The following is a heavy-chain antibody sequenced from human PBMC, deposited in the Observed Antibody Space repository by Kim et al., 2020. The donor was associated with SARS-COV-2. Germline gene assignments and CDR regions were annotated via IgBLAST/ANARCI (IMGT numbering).Heavy chain of an antibody. J-gene: IGHJ3*02. CDR2: IIPIFGTA. V-gene: IGHV1-69*13. Sequence: SVKVSCKASGGTFSSYAISWVRQAPGQGLEWMGGIIPIFGTANYAQKFQGRVTITADESTSTAYMELSSLRSEDTAVYYCARPTFPTDYYDSSGCDAFDIWGQGTMVTVSS. CDR3: ARPTFPTDYYDSSGCDAFDI. CDR1: GGTFSSYA. D-gene: IGHD3-22*01.